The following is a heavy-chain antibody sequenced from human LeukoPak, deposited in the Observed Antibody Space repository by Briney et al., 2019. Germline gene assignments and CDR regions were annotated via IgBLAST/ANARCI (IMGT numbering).Heavy chain of an antibody. J-gene: IGHJ4*02. D-gene: IGHD4-23*01. CDR3: ARDYGGSSPFDY. Sequence: GGSLRPSCAASGFTFSSYEMHWVRQAPGKGLEWVSYISSSGSTIYYADSVKGRFTISRDNAKNSLYLQMNSLRAEDTAVYYCARDYGGSSPFDYWGQGTLVTVSS. CDR1: GFTFSSYE. CDR2: ISSSGSTI. V-gene: IGHV3-48*03.